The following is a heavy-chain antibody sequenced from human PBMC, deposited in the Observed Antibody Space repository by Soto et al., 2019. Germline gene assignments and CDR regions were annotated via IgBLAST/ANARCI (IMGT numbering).Heavy chain of an antibody. J-gene: IGHJ4*02. CDR2: IYWNDDK. V-gene: IGHV2-5*01. CDR3: AHRYKVRGGYYYPVYFDY. D-gene: IGHD1-26*01. CDR1: GFSLSTSGVG. Sequence: SGPTLVNPTQTLTLTCTFSGFSLSTSGVGVGWIRQPPGKALEWLALIYWNDDKRYSPSLKSRLTITKDTSKNQVVLTMTNMDPVDTATYYCAHRYKVRGGYYYPVYFDYWGQGTLVTVSA.